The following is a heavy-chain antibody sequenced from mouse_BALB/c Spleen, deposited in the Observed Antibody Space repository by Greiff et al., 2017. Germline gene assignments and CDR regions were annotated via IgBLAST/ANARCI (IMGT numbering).Heavy chain of an antibody. V-gene: IGHV5-17*02. CDR1: GFTFSSFG. Sequence: EVQLVESGGGLVQPGGSRKLSCAASGFTFSSFGMHWVRQAPEKGLEWVAYISSGSSTIYYADTVKGRFTVTRDNPKNTLFLQMTSLRSEDTAMYYSVNEGVITAFAYWGQGTLVTVSA. CDR3: VNEGVITAFAY. D-gene: IGHD2-4*01. J-gene: IGHJ3*01. CDR2: ISSGSSTI.